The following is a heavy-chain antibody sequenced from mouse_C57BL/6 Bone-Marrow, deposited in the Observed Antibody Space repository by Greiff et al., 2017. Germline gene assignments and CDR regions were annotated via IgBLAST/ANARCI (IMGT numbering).Heavy chain of an antibody. D-gene: IGHD2-3*01. J-gene: IGHJ2*01. Sequence: VQLQQSGAELVRPGASVKLSCTASGFNIKDDYIHWVKQRPEQGLEWIGWIDPEIGDPEYASKFQGKAPITSDTSSNTASLQLSSLTSEDTAVYYCSSFDGNYFDFWGQGTPLTVAS. CDR2: IDPEIGDP. CDR1: GFNIKDDY. CDR3: SSFDGNYFDF. V-gene: IGHV14-4*01.